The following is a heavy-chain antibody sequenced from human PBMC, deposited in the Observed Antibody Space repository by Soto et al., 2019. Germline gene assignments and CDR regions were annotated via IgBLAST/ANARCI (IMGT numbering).Heavy chain of an antibody. V-gene: IGHV3-30-3*01. CDR3: SASRDYNWFDP. CDR1: EFAFSTHA. CDR2: ISFDGTNK. J-gene: IGHJ5*02. D-gene: IGHD2-21*02. Sequence: GGSLRLSCAASEFAFSTHAMHWVRQAPGEGLEWVAVISFDGTNKYYADSVKGRFTISRDNSRSTLYLQTNSLRIEDTAVYYCSASRDYNWFDPWGQGTLVTVSS.